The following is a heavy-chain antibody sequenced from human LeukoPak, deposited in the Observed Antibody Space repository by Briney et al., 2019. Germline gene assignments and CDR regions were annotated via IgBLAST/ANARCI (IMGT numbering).Heavy chain of an antibody. CDR2: IYYSGST. CDR1: GGSISSSSDY. J-gene: IGHJ5*02. Sequence: PSETLSLTCTVSGGSISSSSDYWGWSRQPPGKGLEWIGSIYYSGSTYYNPSLKSRVTISVDTSKNQFSLKLSSVTAADTAVYYCDGQRAGYGGNVNWFDPWGQGTLVTVSS. D-gene: IGHD4-23*01. V-gene: IGHV4-39*01. CDR3: DGQRAGYGGNVNWFDP.